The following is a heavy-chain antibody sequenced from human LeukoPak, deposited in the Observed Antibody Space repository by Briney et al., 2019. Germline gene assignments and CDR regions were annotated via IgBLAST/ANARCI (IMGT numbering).Heavy chain of an antibody. CDR3: ARSENVATATGWFDP. CDR1: DGSISSYY. V-gene: IGHV4-59*01. CDR2: IYNSGST. D-gene: IGHD1-26*01. J-gene: IGHJ5*02. Sequence: PSETLSLTCTVSDGSISSYYWSWIRQSPGKGLEWIGYIYNSGSTNYNPSLKSRVNIAVDTSRNQFSLKLTSVTAADTAVYYCARSENVATATGWFDPWGQGTLVTVSS.